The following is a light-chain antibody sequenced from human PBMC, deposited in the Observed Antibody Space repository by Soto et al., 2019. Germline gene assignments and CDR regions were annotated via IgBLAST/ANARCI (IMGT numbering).Light chain of an antibody. Sequence: QYALTQPPSESGSPGQSVTISCTGTSSDVGANNYVSWYQQHPGKAPKLMIYEVTKRPSGVPDRFSGSKSGNTASLTVSGLQAEDEADYYCSSYAGTNRVFGTGTKVTVL. CDR2: EVT. V-gene: IGLV2-8*01. CDR1: SSDVGANNY. J-gene: IGLJ1*01. CDR3: SSYAGTNRV.